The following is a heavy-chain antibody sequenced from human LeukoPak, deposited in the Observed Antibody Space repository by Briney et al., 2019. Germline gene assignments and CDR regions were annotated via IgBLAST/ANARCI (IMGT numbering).Heavy chain of an antibody. CDR2: ISYDGSNK. V-gene: IGHV3-30*18. CDR1: GFTFSSYW. CDR3: AKDHHPFYDILTEGGDAFDI. J-gene: IGHJ3*02. Sequence: PGGSLRLSCAASGFTFSSYWMIWVRQAPGKGLEWVAVISYDGSNKYYADSVKGRFTISRDNSKNTLYLQMNSLRAEDTAVYYCAKDHHPFYDILTEGGDAFDIWGQGTMVTVSS. D-gene: IGHD3-9*01.